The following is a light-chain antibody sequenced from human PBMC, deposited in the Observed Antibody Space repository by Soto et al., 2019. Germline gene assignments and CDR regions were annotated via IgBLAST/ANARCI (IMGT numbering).Light chain of an antibody. CDR1: QSVSSSF. J-gene: IGKJ1*01. CDR2: GAS. CDR3: QQYGSSSPCT. V-gene: IGKV3-20*01. Sequence: EIVLTQSPGTLSLSPGERATLSCRASQSVSSSFLAWYQQKPGPAPRHPIYGASSRATGNPDRFSGSGAGAYFPLTISRLESADVAVYYCQQYGSSSPCTFGQGTKVEIK.